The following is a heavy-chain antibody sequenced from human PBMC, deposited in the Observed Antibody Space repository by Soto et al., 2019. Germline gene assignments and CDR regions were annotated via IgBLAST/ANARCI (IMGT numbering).Heavy chain of an antibody. D-gene: IGHD2-21*02. CDR3: AAKGRGYCGGDCYSSFDY. V-gene: IGHV1-58*01. J-gene: IGHJ4*02. CDR1: GFTFTSSA. Sequence: VSCKASGFTFTSSAVQWVRQARGQRLEWIGWIVVGSGNTNYAQKFQERVTITRDMSTSTAYMELSSLRSEDTAVYYCAAKGRGYCGGDCYSSFDYWGQGTLVTVSS. CDR2: IVVGSGNT.